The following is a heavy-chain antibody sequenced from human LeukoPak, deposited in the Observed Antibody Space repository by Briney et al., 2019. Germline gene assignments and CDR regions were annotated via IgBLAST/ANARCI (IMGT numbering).Heavy chain of an antibody. Sequence: GGSLRLSCAASGFTFDDYAMHWVRQAPGKGVEWVSGISWNSGSIGYADSVKGRFTISRDNANNSLYLQMNSLRAEDTALYYCAKDKVAAAGGEFDYWGQGTLVTVSS. CDR1: GFTFDDYA. V-gene: IGHV3-9*01. CDR3: AKDKVAAAGGEFDY. J-gene: IGHJ4*02. D-gene: IGHD6-13*01. CDR2: ISWNSGSI.